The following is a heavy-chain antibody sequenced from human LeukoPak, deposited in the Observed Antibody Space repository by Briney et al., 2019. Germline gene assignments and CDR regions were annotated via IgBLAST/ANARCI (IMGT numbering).Heavy chain of an antibody. CDR2: ISSSGSTI. CDR1: GVTFSDYY. V-gene: IGHV3-11*01. J-gene: IGHJ6*03. CDR3: ARDRDYSMDV. Sequence: AGSLRLSCAASGVTFSDYYMSWIRQAPGKGLEWVSYISSSGSTIYYADSVKGRFTISRDNAKNSPYLQMNSLRAEDTAVYYCARDRDYSMDVWGKGPTVTVSS.